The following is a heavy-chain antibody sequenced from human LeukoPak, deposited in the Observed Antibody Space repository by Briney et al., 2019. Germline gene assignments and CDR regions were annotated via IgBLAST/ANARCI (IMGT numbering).Heavy chain of an antibody. D-gene: IGHD3-22*01. CDR3: AKVPYYYDSSGYFY. CDR2: ISGGGDST. V-gene: IGHV3-23*01. Sequence: GGSLRLSCGASGFTFINYAMSWVRQAPGKGLEWVATISGGGDSTYYADSVKGPFTISSGNSKNTLYLQMNSLRAEDTAVYYCAKVPYYYDSSGYFYWGQGTLVTVSS. CDR1: GFTFINYA. J-gene: IGHJ4*02.